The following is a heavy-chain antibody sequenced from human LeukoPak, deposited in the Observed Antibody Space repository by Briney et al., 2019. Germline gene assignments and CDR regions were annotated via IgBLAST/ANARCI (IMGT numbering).Heavy chain of an antibody. J-gene: IGHJ6*03. D-gene: IGHD1-26*01. CDR3: ARDHSSYYYYYMDV. CDR2: ISAYNGNT. V-gene: IGHV1-18*01. Sequence: ASVKVSCKASGGTFSSYAISWVRQAPGQGLEWMGWISAYNGNTNYAQKLQGRVTMTTDTSTSTAYMELRSLRSDDTAVYYCARDHSSYYYYYMDVWGKGTTVTVSS. CDR1: GGTFSSYA.